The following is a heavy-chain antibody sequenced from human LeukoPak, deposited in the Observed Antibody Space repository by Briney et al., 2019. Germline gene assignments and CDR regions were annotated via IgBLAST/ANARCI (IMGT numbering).Heavy chain of an antibody. V-gene: IGHV1-69*06. D-gene: IGHD2-15*01. CDR1: GYTFTSYG. CDR3: AKAPVTSCSGVFCYPFDS. CDR2: IIPIFGTA. J-gene: IGHJ4*02. Sequence: SVKVSCKASGYTFTSYGISWVRQAPGQGLEWMGGIIPIFGTANYAQKFQGRVTITADKSTSTAYMELSSLRSEDTAVYYCAKAPVTSCSGVFCYPFDSWGQGTLVTVSS.